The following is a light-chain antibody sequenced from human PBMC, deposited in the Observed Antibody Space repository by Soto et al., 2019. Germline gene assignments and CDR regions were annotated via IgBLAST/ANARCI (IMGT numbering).Light chain of an antibody. V-gene: IGLV2-14*01. CDR2: EVS. J-gene: IGLJ1*01. Sequence: QSALTQPASVSGSPGQSITISCTGTSSDVSGYNYVSWYQQHPGKAPKLMIYEVSNRPSGVSNRFSGSKSGNTASLTISGLQAEDEADYYCSSYTSSSTSSYVFGTGTKLTVL. CDR3: SSYTSSSTSSYV. CDR1: SSDVSGYNY.